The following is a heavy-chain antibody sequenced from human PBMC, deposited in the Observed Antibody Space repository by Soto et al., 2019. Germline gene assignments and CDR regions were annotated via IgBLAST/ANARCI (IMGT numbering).Heavy chain of an antibody. V-gene: IGHV4-39*07. D-gene: IGHD6-19*01. J-gene: IGHJ6*03. CDR1: GGSISSSSYY. CDR3: ASVSSGWYNYYYMDV. CDR2: IYYSGST. Sequence: PSETLSLTCTVSGGSISSSSYYWGWIRQPPGKGLEWIGSIYYSGSTYYNPSLKSRVTISVDTSKNQFSLKLSSVTAADTAVYYCASVSSGWYNYYYMDVWGKGTTVTVSS.